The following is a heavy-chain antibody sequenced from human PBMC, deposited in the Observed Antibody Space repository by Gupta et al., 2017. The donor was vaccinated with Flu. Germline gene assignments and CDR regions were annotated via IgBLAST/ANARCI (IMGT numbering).Heavy chain of an antibody. Sequence: EVQLVESGGGLVQPGRSLRLSCAASGFTFDDYAMHWVRQAPGKGLEWVSGISWNSGSIGYADSVKGRVTISRDNAKNSLYLQMNSLRAEDTALYYCAKDIYYDFMRGFGAFDIWGQGTMVTVSS. J-gene: IGHJ3*02. D-gene: IGHD3-22*01. V-gene: IGHV3-9*01. CDR1: GFTFDDYA. CDR2: ISWNSGSI. CDR3: AKDIYYDFMRGFGAFDI.